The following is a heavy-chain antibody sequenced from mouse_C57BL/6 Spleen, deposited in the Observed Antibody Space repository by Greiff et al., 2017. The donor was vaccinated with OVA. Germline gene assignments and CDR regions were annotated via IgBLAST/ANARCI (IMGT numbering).Heavy chain of an antibody. CDR2: INPKNGGT. CDR1: GYTFTDYY. D-gene: IGHD2-4*01. J-gene: IGHJ2*01. V-gene: IGHV1-26*01. CDR3: ARSDYDYY. Sequence: EVQLQQSGPELVKPGASVKISCKASGYTFTDYYMNWVKQSHGKSLEWIGDINPKNGGTSYNQKFKGKATLTVDKSSSTAYMERRSLTSEDSAVYYCARSDYDYYWGQGTTLTVS.